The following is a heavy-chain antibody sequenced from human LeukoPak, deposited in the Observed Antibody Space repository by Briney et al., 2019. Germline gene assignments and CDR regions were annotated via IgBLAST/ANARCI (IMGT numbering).Heavy chain of an antibody. Sequence: ASVKVSCKVSGYTLTELSMHWVRQAPGKGLEWMGGFDPEDGETIYAQKFQGRVTMTEDTSTDTAYMELSSLRPEGTAVYYCATGESPAALLDYWGQGTLVTVSS. CDR2: FDPEDGET. V-gene: IGHV1-24*01. CDR1: GYTLTELS. CDR3: ATGESPAALLDY. D-gene: IGHD3-10*01. J-gene: IGHJ4*02.